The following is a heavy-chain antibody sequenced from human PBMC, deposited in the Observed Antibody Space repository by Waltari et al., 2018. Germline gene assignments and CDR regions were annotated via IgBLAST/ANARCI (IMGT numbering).Heavy chain of an antibody. CDR2: IIPIFGAG. Sequence: QVQLVQSGAEVKKPGSSVKVSCKASGGTFSSYAPSWVRQAPGQGLEWMGGIIPIFGAGNYAQKFQGRVTITADEPTSTAYMELSSLRPEDTAVYYCARQRDSGSYYAADAFDIWGQGTMVTVSS. V-gene: IGHV1-69*12. CDR3: ARQRDSGSYYAADAFDI. D-gene: IGHD1-26*01. J-gene: IGHJ3*02. CDR1: GGTFSSYA.